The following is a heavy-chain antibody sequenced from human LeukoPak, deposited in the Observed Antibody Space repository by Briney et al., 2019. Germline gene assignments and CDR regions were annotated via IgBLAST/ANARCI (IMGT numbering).Heavy chain of an antibody. Sequence: GGSLRLSCAASGFTFSSYAMSWVRQAPGEGLEWVSAISGSGGSTYYADSVKGRFTISRDNSKNTLYLQMNSLRAEDTAVYYCAKGIAVAGRNGFDYWGQGTLVTVSS. CDR3: AKGIAVAGRNGFDY. D-gene: IGHD6-19*01. V-gene: IGHV3-23*01. J-gene: IGHJ4*02. CDR2: ISGSGGST. CDR1: GFTFSSYA.